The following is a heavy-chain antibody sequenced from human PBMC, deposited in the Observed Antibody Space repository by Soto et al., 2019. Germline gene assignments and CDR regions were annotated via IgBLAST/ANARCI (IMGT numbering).Heavy chain of an antibody. Sequence: PSETLSLTCTISGGSISSSSYYWGWIRQPPGKGLEWIGSIYYSGSTYYNPSLKSRVTISVDTSKNQFSLKLSSVTAADTAVYYCARQSKKRDYYYGMDVWGQGTTVTVSS. CDR3: ARQSKKRDYYYGMDV. J-gene: IGHJ6*02. CDR2: IYYSGST. CDR1: GGSISSSSYY. V-gene: IGHV4-39*01.